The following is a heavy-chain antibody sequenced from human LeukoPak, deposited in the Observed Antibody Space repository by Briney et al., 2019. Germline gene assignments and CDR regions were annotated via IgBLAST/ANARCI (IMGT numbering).Heavy chain of an antibody. CDR2: VNPNSGDT. Sequence: ASVKVSCKASGYTFTGYYLHWVRQAPGQGLEWMGCVNPNSGDTNYAQKFQGSVTMTRDTSISTVYMELSRLRSDDTAVYYCARFEVQPERRFDYWGQGTLVTVSS. CDR1: GYTFTGYY. J-gene: IGHJ4*02. V-gene: IGHV1-2*02. D-gene: IGHD1-1*01. CDR3: ARFEVQPERRFDY.